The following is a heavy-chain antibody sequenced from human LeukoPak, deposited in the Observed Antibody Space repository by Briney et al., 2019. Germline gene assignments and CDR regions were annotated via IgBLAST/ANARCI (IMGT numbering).Heavy chain of an antibody. V-gene: IGHV4-39*01. CDR1: GASIDRSTYY. CDR2: VYYSGST. D-gene: IGHD6-25*01. Sequence: PSETLSLTCSVSGASIDRSTYYWGWIRQPPGKGLEWIGSVYYSGSTYYNSALKSRVSISVDTSRNQFSLKLYSVTAADTSVYFCARIAAPGSAWGQGTLVTVSS. J-gene: IGHJ5*02. CDR3: ARIAAPGSA.